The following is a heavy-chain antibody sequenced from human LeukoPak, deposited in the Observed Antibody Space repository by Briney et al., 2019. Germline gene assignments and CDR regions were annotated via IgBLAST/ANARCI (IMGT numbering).Heavy chain of an antibody. D-gene: IGHD6-6*01. J-gene: IGHJ4*02. CDR2: INHSGST. CDR1: GGSFSGYY. V-gene: IGHV4-34*01. Sequence: SETLSLTCAVYGGSFSGYYWSWIRQPPGKGLEWIGEINHSGSTNYNPSLKSRVTISVDTSKNQFSLKLSSVTAADTAVYYCARGDEYSSSSLFDYWGQGTLVTVSS. CDR3: ARGDEYSSSSLFDY.